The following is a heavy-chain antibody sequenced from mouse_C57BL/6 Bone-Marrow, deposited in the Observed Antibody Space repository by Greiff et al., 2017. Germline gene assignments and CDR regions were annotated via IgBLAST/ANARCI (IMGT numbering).Heavy chain of an antibody. D-gene: IGHD2-1*01. V-gene: IGHV1-63*01. CDR1: GYTFTNYW. CDR3: ALIYYGNYDYAMDY. Sequence: VQLVESGAELVRPGTSVKMSCKASGYTFTNYWIGWAKQRPGHGLEWIGDIYPGGGYTNYNEKFKGKATLTADKSSSTAYMQFSSLTSEDSAIYYCALIYYGNYDYAMDYWGQGTSVTVSS. CDR2: IYPGGGYT. J-gene: IGHJ4*01.